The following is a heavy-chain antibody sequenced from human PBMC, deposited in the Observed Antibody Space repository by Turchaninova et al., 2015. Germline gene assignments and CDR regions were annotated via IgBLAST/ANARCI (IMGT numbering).Heavy chain of an antibody. CDR2: ITTDHDEA. D-gene: IGHD1-1*01. J-gene: IGHJ6*03. Sequence: EQXXPEVXKPGXPXEVXXKTPXXTFTAYGITNVRKAPGKGLEWRAGITTDHDEANIAERFQDRVTMTTDTPTATAYLKLRSLRPDDTAVYYCVRGARPPALIHDRQYYMDVWGTGTTVIVS. CDR3: VRGARPPALIHDRQYYMDV. CDR1: XXTFTAYG. V-gene: IGHV1-18*01.